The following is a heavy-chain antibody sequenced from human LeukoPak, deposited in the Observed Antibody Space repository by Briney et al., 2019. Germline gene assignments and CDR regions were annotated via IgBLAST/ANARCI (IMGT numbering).Heavy chain of an antibody. D-gene: IGHD6-13*01. Sequence: GRSLRLSCAASGFTFSSYAMHWVRQAPGKGLEWVAVISYDGSNKYYADSVKGRFTFSRDNSKNTLYLQMNSLRAEDTAVYYCAREHSSSDAFDIWGQGTMVTVSS. CDR3: AREHSSSDAFDI. V-gene: IGHV3-30-3*01. CDR2: ISYDGSNK. J-gene: IGHJ3*02. CDR1: GFTFSSYA.